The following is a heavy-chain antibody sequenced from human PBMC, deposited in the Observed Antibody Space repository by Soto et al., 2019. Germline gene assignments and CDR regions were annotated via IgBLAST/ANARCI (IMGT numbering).Heavy chain of an antibody. CDR2: ISGSGFKK. J-gene: IGHJ5*02. Sequence: VGSLSLSCAASGFIFENFGMSWVRQAPGKGLEWISSISGSGFKKYYADSVKGRFTISRDNAKNSLYLQMNSLRAEDTAVYYCASSITGTTIWFDPWGQGTLVTVSS. V-gene: IGHV3-21*01. CDR1: GFIFENFG. D-gene: IGHD1-7*01. CDR3: ASSITGTTIWFDP.